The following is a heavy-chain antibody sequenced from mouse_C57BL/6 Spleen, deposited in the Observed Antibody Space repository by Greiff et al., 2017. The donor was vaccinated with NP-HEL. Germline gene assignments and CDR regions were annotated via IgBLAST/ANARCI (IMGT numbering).Heavy chain of an antibody. J-gene: IGHJ3*01. Sequence: QVQLKQPGTELVKPGASVKLSCKASGYTFTSYWMHWVKQRPGQGLEWIGNINPSNGGTNYNEKFKSKATLTVDKSSSTAYMQLSSLTSEDSAVYYCARGHYGSSPVAYGGQGTRVTVSA. CDR2: INPSNGGT. CDR1: GYTFTSYW. D-gene: IGHD1-1*01. V-gene: IGHV1-53*01. CDR3: ARGHYGSSPVAY.